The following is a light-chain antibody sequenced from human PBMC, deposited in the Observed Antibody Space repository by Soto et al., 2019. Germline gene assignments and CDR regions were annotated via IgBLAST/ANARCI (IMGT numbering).Light chain of an antibody. CDR3: QQANSFPRT. V-gene: IGKV1D-12*01. Sequence: DIQMTQSPSSVSASVGDRVTITCRASQAISTWLAWYQQNPGKAPKLLIYSASNLQSGVPSRFSGSGSGTDFTLTISSLQPEDFATYSCQQANSFPRTFGEGTQVEIK. CDR1: QAISTW. J-gene: IGKJ4*02. CDR2: SAS.